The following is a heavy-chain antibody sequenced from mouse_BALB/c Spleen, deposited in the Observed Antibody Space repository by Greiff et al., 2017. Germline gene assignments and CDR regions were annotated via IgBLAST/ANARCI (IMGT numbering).Heavy chain of an antibody. J-gene: IGHJ3*01. D-gene: IGHD1-2*01. V-gene: IGHV3-6*02. Sequence: EVQLQESGPGLVKPSQSLSLTCSVTGYSITSGYYWNWSRQFPGNKLEWMGYISYDGSNNYNPSLKNRISITRDTSKNQFFLKLNSVTTEDTATYYCARGDYGYWFAYWGQGTLVTVSA. CDR2: ISYDGSN. CDR1: GYSITSGYY. CDR3: ARGDYGYWFAY.